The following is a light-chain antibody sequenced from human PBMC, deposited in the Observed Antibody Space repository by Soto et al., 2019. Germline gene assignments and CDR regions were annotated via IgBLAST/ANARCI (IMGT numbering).Light chain of an antibody. CDR1: TSDVGAYNY. J-gene: IGLJ2*01. Sequence: QSALTQPASVSGSPGQSITISCTGSTSDVGAYNYVSWYKHHPGQAPQLMIYEVSNRPSGVSNRFSGSKSGNTASLTISGLQAEDEADYYCSSYTTSTTRIIFGGGTKLTVL. CDR2: EVS. CDR3: SSYTTSTTRII. V-gene: IGLV2-14*01.